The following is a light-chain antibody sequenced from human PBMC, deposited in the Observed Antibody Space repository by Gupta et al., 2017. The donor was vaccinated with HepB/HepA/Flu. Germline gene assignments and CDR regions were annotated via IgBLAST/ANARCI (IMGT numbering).Light chain of an antibody. CDR2: DVN. CDR1: SSDVGGYNS. Sequence: SALTQPPSVSGSPGQSVTISCTGTSSDVGGYNSVSWYQQHPGKAPNLMIYDVNKRPSGVPDRFSGSKSGNTASLTISGLQAEDEADYHCCSYAGDSSYVFGAGTKVTVL. CDR3: CSYAGDSSYV. J-gene: IGLJ1*01. V-gene: IGLV2-11*01.